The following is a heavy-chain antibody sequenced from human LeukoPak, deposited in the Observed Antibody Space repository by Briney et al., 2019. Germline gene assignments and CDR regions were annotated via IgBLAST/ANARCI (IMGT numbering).Heavy chain of an antibody. D-gene: IGHD3-10*01. J-gene: IGHJ2*01. V-gene: IGHV3-13*01. CDR3: ARATYYYGSGSIVGYWYFDL. CDR2: IGTAGDT. Sequence: PGGSLRLSCAASGFSFSSYDMHWVRQATGKGLEWVSAIGTAGDTYYPGSVKGRFTISRENAKNSLYLQMNSLRAGDTAVYYCARATYYYGSGSIVGYWYFDLWGRGTLVTVSS. CDR1: GFSFSSYD.